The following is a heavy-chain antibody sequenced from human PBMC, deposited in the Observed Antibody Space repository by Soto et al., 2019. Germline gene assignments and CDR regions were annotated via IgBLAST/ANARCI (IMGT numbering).Heavy chain of an antibody. CDR2: ISYDGSNK. CDR3: AKDRGYSYGTAIDY. D-gene: IGHD5-18*01. V-gene: IGHV3-30*18. Sequence: QVQLVESGGGVVQPGRSLRLSCAASGFTFSSYGMHWVRQAPGKGLEWVAVISYDGSNKYYADSVKGRFTISRDNSKNTRYLQMNSLRAEDTAVYYCAKDRGYSYGTAIDYWGQGTLVTVSS. J-gene: IGHJ4*02. CDR1: GFTFSSYG.